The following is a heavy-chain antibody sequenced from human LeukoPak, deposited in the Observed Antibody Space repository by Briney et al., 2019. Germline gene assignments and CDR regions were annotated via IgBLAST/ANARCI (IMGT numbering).Heavy chain of an antibody. V-gene: IGHV1-2*02. Sequence: ASVRVSCKASGYTFTSYDINWVRQAPGQGLEWMGWINPNSGDTNYAQKFQGRVTITRDTSISTAYMELSRLRSDDTAVYYCARDVISVGLQLERLRWFDNWGQGTLVTVSS. CDR3: ARDVISVGLQLERLRWFDN. CDR2: INPNSGDT. D-gene: IGHD1-1*01. CDR1: GYTFTSYD. J-gene: IGHJ5*02.